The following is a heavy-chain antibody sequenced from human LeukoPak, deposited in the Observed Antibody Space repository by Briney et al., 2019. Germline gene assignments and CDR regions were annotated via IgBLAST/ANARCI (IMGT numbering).Heavy chain of an antibody. CDR2: ISGSGGST. CDR1: GFTFSSYA. CDR3: AKVIVGATYYFDY. D-gene: IGHD1-26*01. V-gene: IGHV3-23*01. Sequence: GGSLRLSCAASGFTFSSYAMSWVRQAPGKGLEWVSAISGSGGSTYYADSVKGRFTISRDNFKNTLYLQMNSLRAEDTAVYYCAKVIVGATYYFDYWGQGTLVTVSS. J-gene: IGHJ4*02.